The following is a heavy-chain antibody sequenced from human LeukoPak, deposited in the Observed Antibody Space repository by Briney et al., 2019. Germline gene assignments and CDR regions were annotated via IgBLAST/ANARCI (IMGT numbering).Heavy chain of an antibody. D-gene: IGHD3-3*01. CDR2: INHSGST. CDR1: GGSFSGYY. J-gene: IGHJ6*03. CDR3: ARGGLHGWSGSATYYYYMDV. V-gene: IGHV4-34*01. Sequence: SETLSLTCAVYGGSFSGYYWSWIRQPPGKGLEWIGEINHSGSTNYNPSLKSRVTISVDTSKNQFSLKLSSVTAADTAVYYCARGGLHGWSGSATYYYYMDVWAKGPRSPSP.